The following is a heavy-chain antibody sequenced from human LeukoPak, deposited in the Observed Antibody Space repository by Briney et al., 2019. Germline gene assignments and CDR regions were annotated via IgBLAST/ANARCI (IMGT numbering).Heavy chain of an antibody. V-gene: IGHV6-1*01. Sequence: PSQTLSLTCAISGDSASSNSAAWNWIRQSPSRGLEWLGRTYYRSKWYNDYAVSVKSRITINPDTSKNQFSLQLNSVTPEDTAVYYCARDVRYCSGGSCYSDWFDPWGQGTLVTVSS. J-gene: IGHJ5*02. D-gene: IGHD2-15*01. CDR3: ARDVRYCSGGSCYSDWFDP. CDR1: GDSASSNSAA. CDR2: TYYRSKWYN.